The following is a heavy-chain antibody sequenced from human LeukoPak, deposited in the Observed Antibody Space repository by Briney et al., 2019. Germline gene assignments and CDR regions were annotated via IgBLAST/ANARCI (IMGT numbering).Heavy chain of an antibody. D-gene: IGHD3-9*01. CDR1: GYTFTSYG. CDR2: ISACNGNT. Sequence: ASVKVSCKASGYTFTSYGISWVRQAPGQGLEWMGWISACNGNTNYAQKLQGRVTMTTDTSTSTAYMELRSLRSDDTAVYYCARGLYYDILTGYYYWGQGTLVTVSS. J-gene: IGHJ4*02. CDR3: ARGLYYDILTGYYY. V-gene: IGHV1-18*01.